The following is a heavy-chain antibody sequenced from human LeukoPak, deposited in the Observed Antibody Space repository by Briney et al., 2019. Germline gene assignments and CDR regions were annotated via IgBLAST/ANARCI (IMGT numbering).Heavy chain of an antibody. CDR3: ARTVVAATLGWFDP. CDR2: INHSGST. Sequence: SETLSLTCAVYGGSFSGYYWSWIRQPPGRGLEWIGEINHSGSTNYNPSLKSRVTISVDTSKNQFSLKLSSVTAADTAVYYCARTVVAATLGWFDPWGQGTLVTVSS. D-gene: IGHD2-15*01. J-gene: IGHJ5*02. CDR1: GGSFSGYY. V-gene: IGHV4-34*01.